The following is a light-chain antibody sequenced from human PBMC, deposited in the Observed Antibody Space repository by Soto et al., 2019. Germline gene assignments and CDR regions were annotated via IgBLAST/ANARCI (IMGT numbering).Light chain of an antibody. CDR3: CSFAGGFYV. CDR2: DVS. CDR1: SSDVGGYNY. Sequence: QSVLTQPPSVSGSPGQSVTISCTGTSSDVGGYNYVSWYQQHPGKAPKVIILDVSKRPSGVPDRFSGSKSGSTASLTISGLQPDDEGDYYCCSFAGGFYVVGTGTKVTVL. V-gene: IGLV2-11*01. J-gene: IGLJ1*01.